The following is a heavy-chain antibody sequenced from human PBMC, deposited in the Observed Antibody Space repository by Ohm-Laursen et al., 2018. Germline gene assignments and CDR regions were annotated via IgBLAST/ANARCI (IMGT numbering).Heavy chain of an antibody. V-gene: IGHV4-34*01. D-gene: IGHD6-19*01. Sequence: SETLSLTCAVYGGSFSGYYWSWVRQPPGKGLEWIGEINHSGSTNYNPSLKSRVTISVDTSKNQFSLKLSSVTAADTAVYYCARGAVAGSFDYWGQGTLVTVSS. J-gene: IGHJ4*02. CDR2: INHSGST. CDR3: ARGAVAGSFDY. CDR1: GGSFSGYY.